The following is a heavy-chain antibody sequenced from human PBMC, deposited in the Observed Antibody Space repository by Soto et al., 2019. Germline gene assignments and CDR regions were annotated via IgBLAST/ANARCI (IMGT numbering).Heavy chain of an antibody. Sequence: ASVKVSCKASGYSFTGYHIHWVRQAPGPGLEWMGWMNPISGVTNYAQKFQGRVAMTRDTAISTAYMELRGLRSDDTAVYYCARFPRDHGILTGPTGYYYGMDVWGQGTTVTVSS. CDR3: ARFPRDHGILTGPTGYYYGMDV. J-gene: IGHJ6*02. CDR2: MNPISGVT. V-gene: IGHV1-2*02. D-gene: IGHD3-9*01. CDR1: GYSFTGYH.